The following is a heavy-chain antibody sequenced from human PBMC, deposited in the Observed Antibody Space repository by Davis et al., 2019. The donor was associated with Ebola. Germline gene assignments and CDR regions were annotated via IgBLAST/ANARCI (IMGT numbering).Heavy chain of an antibody. V-gene: IGHV1-3*01. Sequence: RFQDRVTITRDTSASKVYMDLSSLTSEDTAVYYCARGGSSWLADYWGQGTLVSVSS. D-gene: IGHD6-13*01. J-gene: IGHJ4*02. CDR3: ARGGSSWLADY.